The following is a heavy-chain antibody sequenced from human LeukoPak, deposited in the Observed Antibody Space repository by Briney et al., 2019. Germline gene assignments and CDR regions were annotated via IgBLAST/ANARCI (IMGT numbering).Heavy chain of an antibody. J-gene: IGHJ4*02. CDR3: AKDSPHPRGYTGNLPFDS. D-gene: IGHD4-23*01. CDR1: GFTFSDYA. CDR2: IGVIGGNT. V-gene: IGHV3-23*01. Sequence: HPGGSLRLSCAASGFTFSDYALSWVRQAPGKGLEWVSAIGVIGGNTFYAASVKGRFIISGDNSMNTLYLHMSSLRAEDSAIYYCAKDSPHPRGYTGNLPFDSWGQGTLVTVSS.